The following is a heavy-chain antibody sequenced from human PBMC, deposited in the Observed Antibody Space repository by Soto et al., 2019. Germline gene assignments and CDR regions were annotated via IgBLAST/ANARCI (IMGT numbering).Heavy chain of an antibody. J-gene: IGHJ5*02. CDR2: IIPIFGTA. D-gene: IGHD3-3*01. V-gene: IGHV1-69*01. CDR3: ARVXPKGYYDFWRGLHRFDP. CDR1: GGTLSSYA. Sequence: SVKASCKASGGTLSSYAISWVRQAPGQGLEVMGGIIPIFGTANYAQKFQGRVTITADESTSTAYMELSSLRSEDTAVYYCARVXPKGYYDFWRGLHRFDPWGQGTLVTVSS.